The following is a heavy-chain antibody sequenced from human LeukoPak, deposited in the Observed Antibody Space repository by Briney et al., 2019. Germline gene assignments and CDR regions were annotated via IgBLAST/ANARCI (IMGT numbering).Heavy chain of an antibody. J-gene: IGHJ4*02. V-gene: IGHV1-18*01. CDR2: ISAYNGNT. CDR1: GYTFTSYG. Sequence: ASVKVSCKASGYTFTSYGISWVRQAPGQGLEWMGWISAYNGNTNYAQKLQGRVTMTTDTSTSTAYMELRSLRSDDTAVNYCARRKNDCSGGSCYGYYFDYWGQGTLVTVSS. D-gene: IGHD2-15*01. CDR3: ARRKNDCSGGSCYGYYFDY.